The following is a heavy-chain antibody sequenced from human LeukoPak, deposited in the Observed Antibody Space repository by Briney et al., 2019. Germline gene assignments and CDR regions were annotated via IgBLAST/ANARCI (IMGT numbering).Heavy chain of an antibody. V-gene: IGHV1-18*01. CDR1: GYTFTSYD. CDR3: ARLGAAAGSDWFDP. Sequence: ASVKVSCKAPGYTFTSYDINWVRQATGQGLEWMGWISAYNGNTNYAQKLQGRVTMTTDTSTSTAYMELRSLRSDDTAVYYCARLGAAAGSDWFDPWGQGTLVTVSS. CDR2: ISAYNGNT. J-gene: IGHJ5*02. D-gene: IGHD6-13*01.